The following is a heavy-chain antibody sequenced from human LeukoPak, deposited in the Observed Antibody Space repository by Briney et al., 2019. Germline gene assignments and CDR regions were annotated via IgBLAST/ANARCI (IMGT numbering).Heavy chain of an antibody. Sequence: GGSLRLSCAASGFTFSSYEMNWVRQAPGKGLEWVSYISSSGSTVYYADSVKGRFTISRDNAKSSLYLQMNSLRAEDTAVYYCARSRYGSYFDYWGQGTLVTVSS. V-gene: IGHV3-48*03. CDR1: GFTFSSYE. CDR2: ISSSGSTV. D-gene: IGHD3-10*01. J-gene: IGHJ4*02. CDR3: ARSRYGSYFDY.